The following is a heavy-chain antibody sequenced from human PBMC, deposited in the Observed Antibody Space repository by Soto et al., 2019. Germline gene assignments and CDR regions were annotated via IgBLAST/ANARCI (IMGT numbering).Heavy chain of an antibody. CDR2: MNPNSGNT. J-gene: IGHJ6*02. CDR3: ARVVSVAAYYYYYGMDV. Sequence: ASVEVSCKASGYTFTSYDINWVRQATGQGLEGMGWMNPNSGNTRYAQKFQGRVTMTRNTCISTAYMELSSLRSEDTAVYYCARVVSVAAYYYYYGMDVWGQGIMV. V-gene: IGHV1-8*01. D-gene: IGHD2-15*01. CDR1: GYTFTSYD.